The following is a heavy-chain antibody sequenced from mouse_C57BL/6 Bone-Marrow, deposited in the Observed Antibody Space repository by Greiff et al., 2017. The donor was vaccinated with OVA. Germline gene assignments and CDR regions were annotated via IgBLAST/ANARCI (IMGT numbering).Heavy chain of an antibody. V-gene: IGHV1-81*01. D-gene: IGHD1-1*01. Sequence: QFHVKQPGAEPSSPGASVNLPLTPPPYTFTRSGIAFRKHSTVPCLHRIGEIYPRSGNTYYNEKFKGKATLTADKSSSTAYMELRSLTSEDSAVYFCASGYGSSPWYFDVWGTGTTVTVSS. CDR3: ASGYGSSPWYFDV. CDR2: IYPRSGNT. J-gene: IGHJ1*03. CDR1: PYTFTRSG.